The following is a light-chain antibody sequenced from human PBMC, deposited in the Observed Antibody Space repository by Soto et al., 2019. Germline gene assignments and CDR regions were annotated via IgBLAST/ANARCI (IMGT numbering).Light chain of an antibody. CDR3: CSYAGSSTPYV. CDR2: EVS. Sequence: QSALTQPASVSGSPGQSITISCTGTSSDVGSYNLVSWYQQHPGKAPKLMIYEVSKRPSGVSNRFSGSKSGNTASLTISGLQAEDEADYYCCSYAGSSTPYVFGTGTQVTV. CDR1: SSDVGSYNL. J-gene: IGLJ1*01. V-gene: IGLV2-23*02.